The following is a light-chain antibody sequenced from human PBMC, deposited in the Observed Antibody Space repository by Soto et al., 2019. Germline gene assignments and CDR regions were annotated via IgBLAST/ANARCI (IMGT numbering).Light chain of an antibody. CDR1: QSVSTY. Sequence: EIVLTQSPATLSLSPGERATLSCRARQSVSTYLAWYQQKPGQAPRLLIYDASKRATGIPVRFSGSGSGTDFTLTITSLEPEDFGVYYCQQRSNWPPTWTFGQGTKVDIK. V-gene: IGKV3-11*01. CDR2: DAS. J-gene: IGKJ1*01. CDR3: QQRSNWPPTWT.